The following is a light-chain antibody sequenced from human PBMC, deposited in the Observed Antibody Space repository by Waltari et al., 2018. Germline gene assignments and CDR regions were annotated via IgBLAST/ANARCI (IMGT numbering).Light chain of an antibody. CDR3: QQSYTSPRT. J-gene: IGKJ1*01. Sequence: IQVTQSPSSLSASVGDRVTITCRASQTISNYFNWYQQKPGKVPKLLIFAASSLQSGVPSRFSGSGSGTDVTLTISSLESEDFATYYCQQSYTSPRTFGQGTKVEI. CDR2: AAS. V-gene: IGKV1-39*01. CDR1: QTISNY.